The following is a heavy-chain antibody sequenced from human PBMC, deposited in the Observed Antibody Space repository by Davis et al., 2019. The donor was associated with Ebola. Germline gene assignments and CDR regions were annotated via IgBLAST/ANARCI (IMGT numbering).Heavy chain of an antibody. CDR2: ISSSSSTI. J-gene: IGHJ2*01. CDR3: ARDELLWFGELLYASYWYFDL. CDR1: GFTFSSYS. Sequence: GESLKISCAASGFTFSSYSMNWVRQAPGKGLEWVSYISSSSSTIYYADSVKGRFTISRDNAKNSLYLQMNSLRDEDTAVYYCARDELLWFGELLYASYWYFDLWGRGTLVTVSS. V-gene: IGHV3-48*02. D-gene: IGHD3-10*01.